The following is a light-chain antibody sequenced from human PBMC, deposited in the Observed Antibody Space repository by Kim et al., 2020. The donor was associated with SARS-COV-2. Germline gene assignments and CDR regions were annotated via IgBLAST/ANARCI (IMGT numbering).Light chain of an antibody. CDR2: KAS. CDR3: QQYASNPLT. CDR1: QSMSTY. Sequence: DIQMTQSPSTLSASVGDRVTITCRASQSMSTYLAWYQEKPGKAPNLLIYKASNLESGVPSRFSGSGSGTEFTLSISSLQPDDVATYYCQQYASNPLTFGGGTKVDIK. V-gene: IGKV1-5*03. J-gene: IGKJ4*01.